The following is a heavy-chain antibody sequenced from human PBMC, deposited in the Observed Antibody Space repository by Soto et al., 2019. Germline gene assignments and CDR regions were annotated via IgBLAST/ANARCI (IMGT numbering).Heavy chain of an antibody. J-gene: IGHJ5*01. CDR1: GFTFTGYW. CDR3: ASGLVEYSSSWFDY. V-gene: IGHV3-74*01. D-gene: IGHD6-13*01. CDR2: INSDGSST. Sequence: PGGSLRLSCAASGFTFTGYWMHWFRQAPGKGLVWVSRINSDGSSTNYADSVKGRFTISRDNAKNMVYLQMNSLRAEDTAVYYCASGLVEYSSSWFDYWGQGT.